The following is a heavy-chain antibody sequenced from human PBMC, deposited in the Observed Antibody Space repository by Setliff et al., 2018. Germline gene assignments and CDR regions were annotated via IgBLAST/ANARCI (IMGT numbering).Heavy chain of an antibody. CDR2: ISRGGNTI. CDR1: GFTFSDYY. V-gene: IGHV3-11*04. Sequence: GGSLRLSCAASGFTFSDYYMTWIRQAPGKGLEWVSYISRGGNTIYYADAVKGRFTISRDNARDSLFLQMNTLRAEDTAVYYCAREVVGAPSAFDIWGQGTMVTVSS. CDR3: AREVVGAPSAFDI. D-gene: IGHD1-26*01. J-gene: IGHJ3*02.